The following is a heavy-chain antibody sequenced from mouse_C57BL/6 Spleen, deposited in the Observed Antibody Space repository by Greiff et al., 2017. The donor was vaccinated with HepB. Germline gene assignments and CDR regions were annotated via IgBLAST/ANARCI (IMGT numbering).Heavy chain of an antibody. CDR3: ARYYYGSIDYAMDY. CDR2: IHPNSGST. Sequence: QVQLQQPGAELVKPGASVKLSCKASGYTFTSYWMHWVKQRPGQGLEWIGMIHPNSGSTNYNEKFKSKATLTVDKSSSTAYMQLSSLTSEDSAVYYCARYYYGSIDYAMDYWGQGTSVTVSS. J-gene: IGHJ4*01. V-gene: IGHV1-64*01. D-gene: IGHD1-1*01. CDR1: GYTFTSYW.